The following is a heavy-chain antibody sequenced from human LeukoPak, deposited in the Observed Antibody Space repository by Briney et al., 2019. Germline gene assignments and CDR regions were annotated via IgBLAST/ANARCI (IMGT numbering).Heavy chain of an antibody. V-gene: IGHV4-34*01. J-gene: IGHJ6*02. CDR2: INHSGST. CDR3: ARVGYCSGGSCSSYYYYGMDV. D-gene: IGHD2-15*01. CDR1: GGSFSGYY. Sequence: SETLSLTCAVYGGSFSGYYWSWIRQPPGKGLEWIGEINHSGSTNYNPSLKSRVTMSVDTSKNQFSLKLSSVTAADTAVYYCARVGYCSGGSCSSYYYYGMDVWGQGTTVTVSS.